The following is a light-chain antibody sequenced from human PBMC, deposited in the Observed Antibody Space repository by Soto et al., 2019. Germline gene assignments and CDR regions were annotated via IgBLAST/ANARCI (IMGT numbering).Light chain of an antibody. CDR2: TAS. CDR1: QGVNSY. CDR3: QQLYTYPLT. J-gene: IGKJ4*01. V-gene: IGKV1-9*01. Sequence: DIQLTQSPSFLSASVGDRVTVTCRASQGVNSYLAWYQQKPGKAPQLLIYTASTLQSGVPSRFSGSGFGTEFTLTITSLQPEDFAAYYCQQLYTYPLTFGGGTKVEIK.